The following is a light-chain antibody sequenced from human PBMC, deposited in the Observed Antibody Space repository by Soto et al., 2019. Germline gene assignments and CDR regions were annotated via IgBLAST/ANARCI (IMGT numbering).Light chain of an antibody. V-gene: IGKV1-5*01. CDR1: QSIGTW. J-gene: IGKJ1*01. CDR3: QQYRDSPGA. Sequence: DIQVTQSPSTLSASLGDRVTITCGASQSIGTWLAWYQQKPGKAPKLLIFDASTLESGVPSRFSGSGSGTDFTLTISSLQSDDFATYYCQQYRDSPGAFGQGTKVDIK. CDR2: DAS.